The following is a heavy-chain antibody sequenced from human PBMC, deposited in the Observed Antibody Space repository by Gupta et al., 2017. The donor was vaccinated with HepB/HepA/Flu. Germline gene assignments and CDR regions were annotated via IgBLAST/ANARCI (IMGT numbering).Heavy chain of an antibody. Sequence: QVQLVESGGGVVQPGSSLRLSCAASGFTFSSFGMHWVRQAPGKGLEWVSVIWYDGRNKYDADSVKGRFFISRDNSKNTLYLQMNSLTAEDTAVYYCGRDRTGLRGYSYETTTLGIWGQGTMVTVSS. J-gene: IGHJ3*02. CDR1: GFTFSSFG. V-gene: IGHV3-33*01. D-gene: IGHD5-18*01. CDR2: IWYDGRNK. CDR3: GRDRTGLRGYSYETTTLGI.